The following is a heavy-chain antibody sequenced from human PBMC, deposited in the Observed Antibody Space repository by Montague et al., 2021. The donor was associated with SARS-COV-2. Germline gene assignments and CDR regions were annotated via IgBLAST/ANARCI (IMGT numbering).Heavy chain of an antibody. CDR1: GGSITNNIYY. CDR3: ARLKRYFDSSGSPSAFDF. V-gene: IGHV4-39*02. D-gene: IGHD3-22*01. Sequence: SETLSLTCTVSGGSITNNIYYWAWIRQPPGKGLEWIGSIYYTGNTYYNPSLKSPVTISVVTSKNHFTLKLSSVTAAETAVYYCARLKRYFDSSGSPSAFDFWGQGTKVTVSS. CDR2: IYYTGNT. J-gene: IGHJ3*01.